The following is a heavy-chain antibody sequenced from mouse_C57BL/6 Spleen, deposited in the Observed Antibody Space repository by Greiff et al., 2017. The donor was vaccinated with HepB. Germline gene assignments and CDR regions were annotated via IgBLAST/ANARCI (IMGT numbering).Heavy chain of an antibody. CDR2: IYPGDGDT. Sequence: QVQLKESGAELVKPGASVKISCKASGYAFSSYWMNWVKQRPGKGLEWIGQIYPGDGDTNYNGKFKGKATLTADKSSSTAYMQLSSLTSEDSAVYFCAPYYYGSSYVGFAYWGQGTLVTVSA. CDR3: APYYYGSSYVGFAY. D-gene: IGHD1-1*01. CDR1: GYAFSSYW. V-gene: IGHV1-80*01. J-gene: IGHJ3*01.